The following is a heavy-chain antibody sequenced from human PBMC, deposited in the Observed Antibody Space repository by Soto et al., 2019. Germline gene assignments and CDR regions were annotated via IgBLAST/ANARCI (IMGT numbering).Heavy chain of an antibody. CDR1: GFNFINYN. CDR3: AKLGMTTVNREY. Sequence: GSLRLSCAASGFNFINYNMNWVRQTPEKGLEWISYISGFSTTIYYADSVKGRFTISRDNSKNTLYLQMSNLRDEDTAVYYCAKLGMTTVNREYWGQGTLVTVSS. CDR2: ISGFSTTI. D-gene: IGHD4-17*01. J-gene: IGHJ4*02. V-gene: IGHV3-48*02.